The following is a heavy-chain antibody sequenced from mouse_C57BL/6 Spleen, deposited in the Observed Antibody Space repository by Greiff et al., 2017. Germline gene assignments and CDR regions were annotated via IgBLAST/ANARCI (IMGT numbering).Heavy chain of an antibody. CDR1: GYTFTSYW. CDR3: ARRGTTVDWFAY. J-gene: IGHJ3*01. CDR2: IDPSDSYT. D-gene: IGHD1-1*01. V-gene: IGHV1-69*01. Sequence: QVQLQQPGAELVMPGASVKLSCKASGYTFTSYWMHWVKQRPGQGLEWIGEIDPSDSYTNYNQKFKGKSTLTVDKSSSTAYMQLSSLTSEDSAVYYCARRGTTVDWFAYWGQGTLVTVSA.